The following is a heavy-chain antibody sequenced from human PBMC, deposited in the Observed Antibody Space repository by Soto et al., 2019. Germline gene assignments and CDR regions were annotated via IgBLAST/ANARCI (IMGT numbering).Heavy chain of an antibody. D-gene: IGHD2-2*01. CDR3: AKGVLGYCTSTSCHAYWFDP. V-gene: IGHV3-23*01. CDR1: GFTFSSYA. Sequence: EVQLLESGGGLVQPGGSLRLSCAASGFTFSSYAMSWVRQAPGKGLEWVSDISGSGDSTYYADSVKGRFTISRDNSKNPPYLPMNSLRAEDTALYYCAKGVLGYCTSTSCHAYWFDPWGQGTLVTVSS. CDR2: ISGSGDST. J-gene: IGHJ5*02.